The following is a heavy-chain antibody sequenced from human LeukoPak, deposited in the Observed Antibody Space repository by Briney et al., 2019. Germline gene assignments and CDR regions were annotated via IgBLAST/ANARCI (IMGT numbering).Heavy chain of an antibody. CDR2: INPNSGGT. Sequence: ASVKVSCKASGYTFTGYYMHWVRQAPGQGLEWMGWINPNSGGTDYAQKFQGRVTMARDTSISTAYMELSSLTSDDTAVYYCSRGRADGYSGYDFGDYWGQGTLVTVST. CDR3: SRGRADGYSGYDFGDY. V-gene: IGHV1-2*02. J-gene: IGHJ4*02. CDR1: GYTFTGYY. D-gene: IGHD5-12*01.